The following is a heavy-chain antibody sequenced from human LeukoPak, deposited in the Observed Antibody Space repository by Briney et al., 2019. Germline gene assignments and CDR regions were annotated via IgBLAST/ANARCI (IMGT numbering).Heavy chain of an antibody. Sequence: GGSLRLSCAASGFTFTIYGMHWVRQAPGKGLEWLAVISYDGTKQYFADSVKGRFTISRDNVKNSLYLEMNSLRVEDSAVYYCARDHYFDISGYLDYWGQGTPVTVSS. CDR1: GFTFTIYG. CDR2: ISYDGTKQ. J-gene: IGHJ4*02. D-gene: IGHD3-22*01. CDR3: ARDHYFDISGYLDY. V-gene: IGHV3-30*19.